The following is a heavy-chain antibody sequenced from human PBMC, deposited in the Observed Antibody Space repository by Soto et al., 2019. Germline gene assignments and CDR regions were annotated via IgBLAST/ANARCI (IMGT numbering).Heavy chain of an antibody. CDR3: AREDTADYSGMDV. V-gene: IGHV1-46*01. CDR2: INPSGGST. J-gene: IGHJ6*02. D-gene: IGHD5-18*01. CDR1: GYTFTNYY. Sequence: QVQLVQSGAEGKKPGASVKVSCKASGYTFTNYYVHWVRQAPGQGPEWMGVINPSGGSTRDAQKFQGRVTMTRDTSTSTVHMELSSLRSEDTAVYYCAREDTADYSGMDVWGQGTTVTVSS.